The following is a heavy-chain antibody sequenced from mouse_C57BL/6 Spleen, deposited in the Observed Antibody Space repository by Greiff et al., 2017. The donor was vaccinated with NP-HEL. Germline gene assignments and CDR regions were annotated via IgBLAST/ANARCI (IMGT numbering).Heavy chain of an antibody. J-gene: IGHJ1*03. CDR1: GFSLTSYG. D-gene: IGHD2-1*01. CDR3: ARHGIYYGNPYWYFDV. Sequence: QVQLKESGPGLVAPSQSLSITCTVSGFSLTSYGVHWVRQPPGKGLEWLVVIWSDGSTTYNSALKSRLSISKDNSKSQVFLKMNSLQTDDTAMYYCARHGIYYGNPYWYFDVWGTGTTVTVSS. V-gene: IGHV2-6-1*01. CDR2: IWSDGST.